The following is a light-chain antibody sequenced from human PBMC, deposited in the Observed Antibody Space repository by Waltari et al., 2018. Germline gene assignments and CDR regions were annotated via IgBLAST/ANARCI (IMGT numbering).Light chain of an antibody. CDR1: QDVLIY. J-gene: IGKJ3*01. V-gene: IGKV3-11*01. Sequence: EIVLTQSPATLALSPGQRATLSCRASQDVLIYLAWYQQKPGQPPSLLFHGASKRATGIPARFSGSGSGTAFTLTISSLEPEDFAVYYCQQRTIWPWTFGPGTKVNIK. CDR3: QQRTIWPWT. CDR2: GAS.